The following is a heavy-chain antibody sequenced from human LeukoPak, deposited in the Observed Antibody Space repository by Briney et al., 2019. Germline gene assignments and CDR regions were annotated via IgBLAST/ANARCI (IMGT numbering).Heavy chain of an antibody. J-gene: IGHJ5*02. CDR1: GFTFSSYS. CDR2: ISSSSSTI. Sequence: GGSLRLSCAASGFTFSSYSMNWVRQAPGKGLEWVSYISSSSSTIYYADSVKGRFTISRDNAKNSLYLQMNSLRAEDTAVYYCARADYLVTQHWFDPWGQGTLVTVSS. D-gene: IGHD3-9*01. CDR3: ARADYLVTQHWFDP. V-gene: IGHV3-48*04.